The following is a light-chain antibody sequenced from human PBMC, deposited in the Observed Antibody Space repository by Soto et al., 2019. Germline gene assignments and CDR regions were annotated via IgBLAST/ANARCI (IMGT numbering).Light chain of an antibody. Sequence: QSALTQPHSVSGSPGQSVTISCSGTSSDVGGYIFVSWYQQRPGKAPKLMIYDVNKRPSGVPDRFSGSKSGNTASLTISGLQAEDEADYFCCSYAGSYTRMFGGGTKVTVL. J-gene: IGLJ3*02. CDR2: DVN. V-gene: IGLV2-11*01. CDR1: SSDVGGYIF. CDR3: CSYAGSYTRM.